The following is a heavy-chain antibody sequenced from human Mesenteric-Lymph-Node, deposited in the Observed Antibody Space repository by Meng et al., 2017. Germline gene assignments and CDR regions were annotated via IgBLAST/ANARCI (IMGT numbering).Heavy chain of an antibody. CDR3: ATGGGGSYYFY. D-gene: IGHD1-26*01. CDR2: ITSYSRNT. CDR1: GFPFATYG. V-gene: IGHV1-18*04. J-gene: IGHJ4*02. Sequence: ASVKVSCKTSGFPFATYGFAWVRQAPGQGPEWMGWITSYSRNTHYAQKFEGRVTMSTDTSTSIVYLELRSLTSDDTATYYCATGGGGSYYFYWGQGTLVTGS.